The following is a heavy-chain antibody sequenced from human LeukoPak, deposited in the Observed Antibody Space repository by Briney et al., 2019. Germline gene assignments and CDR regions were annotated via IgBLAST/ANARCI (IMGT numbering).Heavy chain of an antibody. J-gene: IGHJ4*02. CDR1: DGSFSGYY. D-gene: IGHD3-3*01. CDR2: INHSGST. Sequence: ASETLSLTCAVYDGSFSGYYWSWIRQPPGKGLEWIGEINHSGSTNYNPSLKSRVTISLDTSKSQFSLKVRYVTAADTAVYYCARGLNDSWTGENYWGQGTLVTVSS. V-gene: IGHV4-34*01. CDR3: ARGLNDSWTGENY.